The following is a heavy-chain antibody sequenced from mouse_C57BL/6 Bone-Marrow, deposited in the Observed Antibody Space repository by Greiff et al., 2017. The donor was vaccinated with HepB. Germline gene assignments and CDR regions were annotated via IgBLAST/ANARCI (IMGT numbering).Heavy chain of an antibody. J-gene: IGHJ1*03. CDR3: TPGGRDFDV. CDR2: IDPENGDT. Sequence: VQLQQSGAELVRPGASVKLSCTASGFNIKDDYMHWVKQRPEQGLEWIGWIDPENGDTEYASKVQGKATITADTSSNTAYLQLSSLTSEDTAVYYCTPGGRDFDVWGTGTTVTVSS. CDR1: GFNIKDDY. V-gene: IGHV14-4*01.